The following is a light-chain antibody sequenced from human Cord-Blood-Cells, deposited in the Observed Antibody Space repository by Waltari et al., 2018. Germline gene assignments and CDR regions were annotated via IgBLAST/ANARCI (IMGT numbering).Light chain of an antibody. J-gene: IGLJ1*01. CDR2: EVS. Sequence: QSALTQPASVSGSPGPSITIYCTGTSSDVGSYNLVSWYQQHPGKAPKLMIYEVSKRPSGVSNRFSGSKSGNTASLTISGLQAEDEADYYCCSYAGSSTDVFGTGTKVTVL. CDR3: CSYAGSSTDV. V-gene: IGLV2-23*02. CDR1: SSDVGSYNL.